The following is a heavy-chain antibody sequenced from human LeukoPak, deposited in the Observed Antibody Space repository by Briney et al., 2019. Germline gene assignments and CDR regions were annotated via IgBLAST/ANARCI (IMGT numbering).Heavy chain of an antibody. D-gene: IGHD3-16*01. CDR1: GFTFSDYY. CDR3: ARTYYDYVWGSYDY. J-gene: IGHJ4*02. CDR2: ISSSDSTI. Sequence: PGGSLRLSCAASGFTFSDYYMSWIRQAPRKGLEWVSYISSSDSTIYYADSVKGRFTISRDNAKNSLYLQMNSLRAEDTAVYYCARTYYDYVWGSYDYWGQGTLVTVSS. V-gene: IGHV3-11*01.